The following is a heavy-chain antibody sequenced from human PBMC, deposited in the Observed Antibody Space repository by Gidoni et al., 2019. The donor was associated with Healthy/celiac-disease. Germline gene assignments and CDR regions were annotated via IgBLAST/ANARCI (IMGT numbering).Heavy chain of an antibody. J-gene: IGHJ6*02. CDR1: GFTFSDYY. CDR3: ASETYYGGNSPYYGMDV. CDR2: ISSSGSTI. V-gene: IGHV3-11*01. Sequence: QVQLVESGGGLVKPGGSLRLSCAASGFTFSDYYMSWIRQAPGKGLEWVSYISSSGSTIYYADAVKGRFTISRDNAKNSLYLQINSLRAEDTAVYYCASETYYGGNSPYYGMDVWGQGTTVTVSS. D-gene: IGHD4-17*01.